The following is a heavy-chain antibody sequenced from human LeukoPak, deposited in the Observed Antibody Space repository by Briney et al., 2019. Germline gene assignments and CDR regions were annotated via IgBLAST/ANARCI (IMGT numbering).Heavy chain of an antibody. CDR2: ISSSSSYI. J-gene: IGHJ6*02. CDR3: ARDRYDILTELYYYYGMDV. Sequence: TGGSLRLSCAASGFTFSNAWMSWVRQAPGKGLEWVSSISSSSSYIYYADSVKGRFTISKDNAKNSLYLQMNSLRAEDTAVYYCARDRYDILTELYYYYGMDVWGQGTTVTVSS. V-gene: IGHV3-21*01. D-gene: IGHD3-9*01. CDR1: GFTFSNAW.